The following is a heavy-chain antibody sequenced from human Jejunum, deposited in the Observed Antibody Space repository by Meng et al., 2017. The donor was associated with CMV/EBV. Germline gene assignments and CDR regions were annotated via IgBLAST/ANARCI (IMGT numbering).Heavy chain of an antibody. CDR2: IYSSGIT. J-gene: IGHJ5*02. Sequence: VQLQESGPGPVKPSAPLSLTCTVSGGSMNSYYWTWIRQPAGKGLEWIGHIYSSGITNYNPSLKSRVIMSLDTSKNQFSLKLSSVTAADTALYYCARDVQTSLFRSTLGMGWFDPWGQGTLVTVSS. CDR1: GGSMNSYY. D-gene: IGHD3-3*01. CDR3: ARDVQTSLFRSTLGMGWFDP. V-gene: IGHV4-4*07.